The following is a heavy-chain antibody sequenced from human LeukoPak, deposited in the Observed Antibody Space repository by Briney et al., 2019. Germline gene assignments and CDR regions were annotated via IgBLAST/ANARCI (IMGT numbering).Heavy chain of an antibody. CDR2: IRPDNGGT. Sequence: ASVKVSCTASGYTTAYLLHWVRQAPGQGLDWMGWIRPDNGGTNYAQKFQGRVTLTWDTSINTVYMELKGLRSDDTAIYYCTRDISGANFDYWGQGTLVTVSS. CDR3: TRDISGANFDY. J-gene: IGHJ4*02. CDR1: GYTTAYL. V-gene: IGHV1-2*02. D-gene: IGHD1-26*01.